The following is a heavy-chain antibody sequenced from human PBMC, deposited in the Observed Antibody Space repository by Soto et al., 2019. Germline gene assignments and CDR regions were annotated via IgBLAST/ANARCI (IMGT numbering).Heavy chain of an antibody. CDR2: ISAYNGNT. V-gene: IGHV1-18*04. J-gene: IGHJ5*02. CDR3: ARGGEDVEMATIGPLHWFDP. D-gene: IGHD3-16*01. CDR1: GYTFTSYG. Sequence: ASVKVSCKASGYTFTSYGISWVRQAPGQGLEWMGWISAYNGNTNYAQKFQGRVTITADESTSTAYMELSSLRSEDTAVYYCARGGEDVEMATIGPLHWFDPWGQGTLVTVSS.